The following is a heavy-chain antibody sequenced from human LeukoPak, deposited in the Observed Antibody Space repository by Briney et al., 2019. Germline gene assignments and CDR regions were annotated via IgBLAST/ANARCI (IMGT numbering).Heavy chain of an antibody. CDR3: ASMGRIEGIVVVPPALDV. CDR2: INHSGST. Sequence: PSETLSLTCAVYGGSFSGYYWSWIRQPPGKGLEWIGEINHSGSTNYNPSLKSRVTISVDTSKNQFSLKLSSVTAADTAVYYCASMGRIEGIVVVPPALDVWGQGTTVTVSS. D-gene: IGHD2-2*01. V-gene: IGHV4-34*01. J-gene: IGHJ6*02. CDR1: GGSFSGYY.